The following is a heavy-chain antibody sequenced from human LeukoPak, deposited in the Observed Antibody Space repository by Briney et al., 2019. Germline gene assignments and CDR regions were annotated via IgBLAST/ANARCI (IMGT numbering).Heavy chain of an antibody. Sequence: PGGSLRLSCAASGFTFSSYAMSWVRQAPGKGLEWVSTISGSGTSTYYADSVKGRFTISRDNSKKTLYLQMNSLRVEDTAVYFCASSTLSGTARSFDYWGQGTLVTVSS. CDR3: ASSTLSGTARSFDY. CDR1: GFTFSSYA. V-gene: IGHV3-23*01. D-gene: IGHD6-6*01. CDR2: ISGSGTST. J-gene: IGHJ4*02.